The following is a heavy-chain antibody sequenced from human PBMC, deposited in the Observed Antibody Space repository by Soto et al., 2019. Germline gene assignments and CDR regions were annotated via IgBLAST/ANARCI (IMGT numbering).Heavy chain of an antibody. CDR3: ARALYYYGSGRDYYGMDV. D-gene: IGHD3-10*01. J-gene: IGHJ6*02. CDR1: GGSISSYY. CDR2: IYYSGST. Sequence: PSETLSLTCTVSGGSISSYYWSWIRQPPGKGLEWIGYIYYSGSTNYNPSLKSRVTISVDTSKNQFSLKLSSVTAADTAVYYCARALYYYGSGRDYYGMDVWGQGTTVTVYS. V-gene: IGHV4-59*01.